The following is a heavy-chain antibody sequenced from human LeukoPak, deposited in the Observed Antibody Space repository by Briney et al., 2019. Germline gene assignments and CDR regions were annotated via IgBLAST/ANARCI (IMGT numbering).Heavy chain of an antibody. CDR2: ITGDGSAK. D-gene: IGHD3/OR15-3a*01. CDR1: GFTFTKSW. J-gene: IGHJ1*01. V-gene: IGHV3-7*01. Sequence: GGSLRLSCAASGFTFTKSWMTWVRQAPGKGLECMATITGDGSAKYYVDSLKGRFTISRDNSKNSVYLQMNSLRVEDTAVYYCADPDWGWGQGTLVTVSS. CDR3: ADPDWG.